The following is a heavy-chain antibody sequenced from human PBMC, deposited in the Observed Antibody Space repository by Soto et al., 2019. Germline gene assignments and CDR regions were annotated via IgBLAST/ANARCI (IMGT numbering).Heavy chain of an antibody. J-gene: IGHJ6*02. CDR2: ISYDGSNK. V-gene: IGHV3-30-3*01. D-gene: IGHD2-15*01. CDR3: ARDEGTVVPHTPTYYYYGMDV. CDR1: GFTFSSYA. Sequence: PGGSLRLSCAASGFTFSSYAMHWVRQAPGKGLEWVAVISYDGSNKYYADSVKGRFTISRDNSKNTLYLQMNSLRAEDTAVYYCARDEGTVVPHTPTYYYYGMDVWGQGTTVTVSS.